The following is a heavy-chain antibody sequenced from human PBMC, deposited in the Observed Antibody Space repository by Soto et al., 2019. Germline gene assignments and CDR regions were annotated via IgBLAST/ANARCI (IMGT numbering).Heavy chain of an antibody. CDR3: ARGIEGWYQGRYYYGMDV. J-gene: IGHJ6*02. CDR1: GGSVSSGSYY. D-gene: IGHD6-19*01. V-gene: IGHV4-61*01. CDR2: IYYSGST. Sequence: QVQLQESGPGLVKPSETLSLTCTVSGGSVSSGSYYWSWIRQPPGKGLEWIGYIYYSGSTNYNPSLKSRVTRSVDTSKNQFSLNLSSVTAADTAVYYCARGIEGWYQGRYYYGMDVWGQGTTVTVSS.